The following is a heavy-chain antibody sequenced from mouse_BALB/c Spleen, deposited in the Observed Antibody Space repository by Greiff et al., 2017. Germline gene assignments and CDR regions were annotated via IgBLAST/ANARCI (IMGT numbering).Heavy chain of an antibody. CDR2: IDPENGDT. V-gene: IGHV14-4*02. J-gene: IGHJ2*01. Sequence: VHVKQSGAELVRSGASVKLSCTASGFNIKDYSMHWVKQRPEQGLEWIGWIDPENGDTEYAPKFQGKATMTADTSSNTAYLQLSSLTSEDTAVYYCNAGGNYWYFDYWGQGTTLTVSS. CDR3: NAGGNYWYFDY. CDR1: GFNIKDYS. D-gene: IGHD2-1*01.